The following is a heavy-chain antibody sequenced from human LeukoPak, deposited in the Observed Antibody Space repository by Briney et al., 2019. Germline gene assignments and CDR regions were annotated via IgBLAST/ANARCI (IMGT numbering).Heavy chain of an antibody. J-gene: IGHJ6*03. CDR3: ARLGREYSSGWSDYYYYMDV. D-gene: IGHD6-19*01. V-gene: IGHV1-18*01. CDR1: GYTFTSYA. CDR2: ISVYNGNT. Sequence: ASVKVSCEASGYTFTSYAISWVRQAPGQGLEWMGWISVYNGNTDYAQKLQGRVTMTTDTSTSTAYMELRSLRSDDTAVYYCARLGREYSSGWSDYYYYMDVWGKGTTVTISS.